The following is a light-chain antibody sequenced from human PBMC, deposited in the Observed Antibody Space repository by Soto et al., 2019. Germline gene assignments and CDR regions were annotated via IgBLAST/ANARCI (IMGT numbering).Light chain of an antibody. CDR1: QSISSTY. CDR2: GAS. Sequence: ETVLTQSPGTLSLSPGERATLCCRASQSISSTYLAWYQQKPGQAPRLLIYGASSRATGIPDRFSGSGSGTDFTLTISSLEPEDFAVYYCQHRNNRPFSFGPGTKVDI. V-gene: IGKV3D-20*02. J-gene: IGKJ3*01. CDR3: QHRNNRPFS.